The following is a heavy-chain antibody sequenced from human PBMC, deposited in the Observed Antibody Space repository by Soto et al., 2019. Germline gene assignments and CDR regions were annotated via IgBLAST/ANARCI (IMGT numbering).Heavy chain of an antibody. J-gene: IGHJ6*02. CDR3: EREGNTPIAAGSYGMDV. Sequence: QVQLVESGGGVVQPGRSLRLSCAASGFTFSSYAMHWVRQAPGKGLEWVAVISYDGSNKYYADSVKGRFTISRDNSKNTLYLQMNSLRAEDTAVYYCEREGNTPIAAGSYGMDVWGQGTTVTVSS. D-gene: IGHD6-25*01. CDR1: GFTFSSYA. V-gene: IGHV3-30-3*01. CDR2: ISYDGSNK.